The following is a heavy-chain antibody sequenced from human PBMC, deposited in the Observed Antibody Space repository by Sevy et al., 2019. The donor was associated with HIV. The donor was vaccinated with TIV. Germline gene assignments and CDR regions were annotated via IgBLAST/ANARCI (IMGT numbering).Heavy chain of an antibody. D-gene: IGHD6-19*01. CDR2: IYSGGST. CDR1: GFTVSSNY. CDR3: GRGSAGAGTYDY. Sequence: GGSLRLSCAASGFTVSSNYMSWVRQAPGKGLEWVSVIYSGGSTYYADAVKGRFTISRDNSKNTLYLQMNSLRAEDTDVYYCGRGSAGAGTYDYWGQGTLVTVSS. J-gene: IGHJ4*02. V-gene: IGHV3-53*01.